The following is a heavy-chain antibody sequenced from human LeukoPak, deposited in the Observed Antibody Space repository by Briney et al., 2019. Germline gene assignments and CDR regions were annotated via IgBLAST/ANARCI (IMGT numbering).Heavy chain of an antibody. CDR3: ARSHSSRRYYYYYMDV. D-gene: IGHD6-13*01. CDR2: INHSGST. Sequence: SETLSLTCAVYGGSFSGYYWSWIRQPPGKGPEWIGEINHSGSTNYNPSLKSRVTISGDTSKNQFSLKLSSVTAADTAVYYCARSHSSRRYYYYYMDVWGKGTMVTVSS. V-gene: IGHV4-34*01. J-gene: IGHJ6*03. CDR1: GGSFSGYY.